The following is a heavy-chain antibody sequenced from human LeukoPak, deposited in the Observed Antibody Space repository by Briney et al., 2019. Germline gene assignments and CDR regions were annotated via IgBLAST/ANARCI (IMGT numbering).Heavy chain of an antibody. V-gene: IGHV3-21*01. D-gene: IGHD5-12*01. CDR3: ARDQWVATIQGNYYYGMDV. CDR2: ISSSSSYI. J-gene: IGHJ6*04. CDR1: GFTFSSYS. Sequence: PGGSLRLSCAASGFTFSSYSMNWVRQAPGKGLEWVSSISSSSSYIYYADSVKGRFTISRDNAKNSLYLQMNSLRAEDTAVYYCARDQWVATIQGNYYYGMDVWGKGTTVTVSS.